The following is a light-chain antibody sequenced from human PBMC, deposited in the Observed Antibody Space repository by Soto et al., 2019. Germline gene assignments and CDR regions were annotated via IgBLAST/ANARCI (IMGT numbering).Light chain of an antibody. CDR3: SSYAGSLYV. J-gene: IGLJ1*01. Sequence: LTQPPSASGSPGQSVTISCTGTSSDVGGYNYVSWYQQHPGKAPKLMIYEVSKRPSGVPDRFSGSKSGNTASLTVSGLQAEDEADYYCSSYAGSLYVFGTGTKVTVL. CDR2: EVS. V-gene: IGLV2-8*01. CDR1: SSDVGGYNY.